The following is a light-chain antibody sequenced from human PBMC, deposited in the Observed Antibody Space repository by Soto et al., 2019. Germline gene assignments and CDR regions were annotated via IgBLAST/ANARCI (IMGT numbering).Light chain of an antibody. CDR3: QKYNSPPLT. J-gene: IGKJ4*01. CDR1: QGIGVY. Sequence: DIQMTQSPSSLSASLGDRVTITCRASQGIGVYLAWFQQRPGRVPSLLIYAASTLQSGVPSRFSGSGSGTDFTLTISSLQPEDVATYYCQKYNSPPLTFCGGTKVEIK. V-gene: IGKV1-27*01. CDR2: AAS.